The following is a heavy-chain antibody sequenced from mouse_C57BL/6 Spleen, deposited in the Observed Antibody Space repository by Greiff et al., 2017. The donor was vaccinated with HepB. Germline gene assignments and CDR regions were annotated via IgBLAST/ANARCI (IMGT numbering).Heavy chain of an antibody. CDR1: GFSINSDCY. CDR2: TFYSGIT. Sequence: EVKVEESGPSLVRPSQTLSLTCTVTGFSINSDCYWIWIRQFPGNKLGYIGYTFYSGITYYNPSLESRTYITRDTSKNQFSLKLSSVTTEDTATYYCARGYSNYWYFDVWGTGTTVTVSS. V-gene: IGHV3-3*01. D-gene: IGHD2-5*01. CDR3: ARGYSNYWYFDV. J-gene: IGHJ1*03.